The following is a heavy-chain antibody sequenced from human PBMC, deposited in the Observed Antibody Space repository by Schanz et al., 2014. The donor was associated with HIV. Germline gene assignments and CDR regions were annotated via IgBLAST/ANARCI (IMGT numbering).Heavy chain of an antibody. V-gene: IGHV3-15*01. J-gene: IGHJ3*02. D-gene: IGHD5-12*01. CDR3: AKGWAPRGGYSGYDPHAWEI. CDR1: LLTFSNAW. Sequence: EVQLFSSFSFLVKPGGSLRLSCAASLLTFSNAWMSWVRPSPLKGLEWVGRIKIKTDGGTTSYAAPVKGRFTISRDDSKNTLYGGVNSLKTEDTAVYWGAKGWAPRGGYSGYDPHAWEIWGQGTMGKVSS. CDR2: IKIKTDGGTT.